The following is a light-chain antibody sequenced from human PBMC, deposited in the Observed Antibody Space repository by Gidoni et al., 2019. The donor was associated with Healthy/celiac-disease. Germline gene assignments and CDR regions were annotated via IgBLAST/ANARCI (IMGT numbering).Light chain of an antibody. CDR3: QQSYSTSCS. J-gene: IGKJ2*04. V-gene: IGKV1-39*01. CDR1: QSISSY. Sequence: DIQMTQSPSSLSASVGDRVTITCRASQSISSYLNWYQQKPGKAPKLLIYAASSLQSGVPSRFSGSGSGTDFTLTISSLQLEDFATYYCQQSYSTSCSFGQGTKLEIK. CDR2: AAS.